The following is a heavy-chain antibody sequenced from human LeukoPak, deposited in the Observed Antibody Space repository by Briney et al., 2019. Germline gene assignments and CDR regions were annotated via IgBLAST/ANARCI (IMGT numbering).Heavy chain of an antibody. V-gene: IGHV3-7*03. J-gene: IGHJ4*02. CDR3: ARKMVVGSYFDY. D-gene: IGHD2-15*01. CDR1: GFTFSSYR. Sequence: GVLRLSCAASGFTFSSYRMSWVRQAPGKGLEWVANIKQDGSDKYYVDSVKGRFTISRDNAKNSLYLQINSLRAEDTAVYYCARKMVVGSYFDYWGQGTPVTVSS. CDR2: IKQDGSDK.